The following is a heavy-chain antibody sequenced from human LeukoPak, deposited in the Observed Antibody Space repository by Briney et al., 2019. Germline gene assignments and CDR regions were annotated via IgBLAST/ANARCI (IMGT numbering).Heavy chain of an antibody. J-gene: IGHJ6*03. Sequence: GASVKVSCKVSGYTLTELSMHWVRQAPGKGLEWMGRIDPEDGETKYAEKFRRRVTITADTSADTAYIELSSLRSEDTAVYYCATSDNFVPGRIDQTDHYYYMDVWGKGTAVTVSS. CDR3: ATSDNFVPGRIDQTDHYYYMDV. D-gene: IGHD3-10*02. CDR1: GYTLTELS. V-gene: IGHV1-24*01. CDR2: IDPEDGET.